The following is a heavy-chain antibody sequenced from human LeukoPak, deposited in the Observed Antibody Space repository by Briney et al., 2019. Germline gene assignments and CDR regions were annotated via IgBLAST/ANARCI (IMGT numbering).Heavy chain of an antibody. J-gene: IGHJ4*02. CDR3: ARSTQTGDPNFDY. V-gene: IGHV4-30-4*08. Sequence: PSQTLSLTCTVSGGSNSSGDYYWSWIRQPPGKGLEWIGYIYYSGSTYYNPSLKSRVTISVDTSKNQFSLKLSSVTAADTAVYYCARSTQTGDPNFDYWGQGTLVTVSS. D-gene: IGHD7-27*01. CDR2: IYYSGST. CDR1: GGSNSSGDYY.